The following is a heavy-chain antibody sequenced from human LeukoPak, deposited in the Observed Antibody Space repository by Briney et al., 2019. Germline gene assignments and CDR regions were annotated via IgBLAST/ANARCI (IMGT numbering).Heavy chain of an antibody. CDR3: ARDLPGLEWFGD. J-gene: IGHJ4*02. V-gene: IGHV3-23*01. Sequence: GGSLRLSCAASGFTFSHHAMSWVRQAPGKGPEWVSSLIGSGASAYYADSVKGRFTISRDNSKDTLLLQMNSLRVDDTAVYYCARDLPGLEWFGDWGQGVLVAVSS. D-gene: IGHD3-3*01. CDR2: LIGSGASA. CDR1: GFTFSHHA.